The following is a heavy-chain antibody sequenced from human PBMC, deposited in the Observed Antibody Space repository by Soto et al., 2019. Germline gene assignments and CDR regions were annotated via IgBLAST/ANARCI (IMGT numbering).Heavy chain of an antibody. CDR2: IYHSGST. V-gene: IGHV4-38-2*02. D-gene: IGHD3-10*01. CDR1: GYSISSGYY. J-gene: IGHJ3*02. CDR3: ARDAPTMVRGVMAAFDI. Sequence: TLSLTCSVSGYSISSGYYWGWIRQPPGKGLEWIGTIYHSGSTYYSSSLKSRVTISLDTSKNQFSLKMRSLTAADTAVYFCARDAPTMVRGVMAAFDIWGQGTMVTVSS.